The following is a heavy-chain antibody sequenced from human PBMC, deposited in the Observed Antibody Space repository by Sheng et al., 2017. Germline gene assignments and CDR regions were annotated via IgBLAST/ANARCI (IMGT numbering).Heavy chain of an antibody. CDR2: TRNKANSYTT. V-gene: IGHV3-72*01. D-gene: IGHD1-26*01. Sequence: EVQLVESGGGLVQPGGSLRLSCAASGFTFSDHYMDWVRQAPGKGLEWVGRTRNKANSYTTEYAASVKGRFTISRDDSKNSLYLQMNSLKTEDTAVYYCARRGVGATAGAFDIWGQGTMVTVSS. CDR3: ARRGVGATAGAFDI. J-gene: IGHJ3*02. CDR1: GFTFSDHY.